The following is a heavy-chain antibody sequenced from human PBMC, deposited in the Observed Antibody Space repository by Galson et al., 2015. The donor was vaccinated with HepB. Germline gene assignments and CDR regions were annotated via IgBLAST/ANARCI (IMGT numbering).Heavy chain of an antibody. J-gene: IGHJ4*02. CDR2: ISYDGSNK. CDR3: AREILDIVVVTAIPLIDY. CDR1: GFTFSSYA. D-gene: IGHD2-21*02. Sequence: SLRLSCAASGFTFSSYAMHWVRQAPGKGLEWVAVISYDGSNKYYADSVKGRFTISRDNAKNSLYLQMNSLRAEDTAVYYCAREILDIVVVTAIPLIDYWGQGTLVTVSS. V-gene: IGHV3-30*04.